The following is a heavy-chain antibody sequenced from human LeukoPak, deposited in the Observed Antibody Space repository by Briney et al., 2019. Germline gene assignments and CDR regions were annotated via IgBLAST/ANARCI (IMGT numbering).Heavy chain of an antibody. D-gene: IGHD6-25*01. CDR3: AKGGHSIAAYYYYYMDV. CDR1: GFTVSSNY. CDR2: IYSGGTT. V-gene: IGHV3-66*01. Sequence: PGGSLRLSCAASGFTVSSNYMSWVRQAPGKGLERVSVIYSGGTTYYADSVKGRFTISRDNSKNTLYLQMNSLRAEDTAVYYCAKGGHSIAAYYYYYMDVWGKGTTVTVSS. J-gene: IGHJ6*03.